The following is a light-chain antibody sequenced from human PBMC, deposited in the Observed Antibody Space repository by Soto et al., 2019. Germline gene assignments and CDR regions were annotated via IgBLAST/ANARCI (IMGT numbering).Light chain of an antibody. CDR3: HQRSNWPPFT. CDR1: QSISKF. J-gene: IGKJ4*01. Sequence: EIVLTQTPATLSLSPGERATLSCRASQSISKFLAWYQQKPGQAPRLLIYDASKRATDIPDRFIGSGSGTDFTLTISSLEPEEFAVYYCHQRSNWPPFTFGGGTKVEI. V-gene: IGKV3-11*01. CDR2: DAS.